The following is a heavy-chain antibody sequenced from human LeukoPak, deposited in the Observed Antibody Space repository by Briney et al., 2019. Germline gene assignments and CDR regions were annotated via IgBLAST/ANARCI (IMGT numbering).Heavy chain of an antibody. CDR3: ARDKVSNYVFDY. J-gene: IGHJ4*02. CDR1: GFTFSSYW. V-gene: IGHV3-74*01. D-gene: IGHD4-11*01. Sequence: GGSLRLSCAASGFTFSSYWMHWVRQAPGKGLVWVSHISSDGSSTSYADSVKGRFTISRDNAKNTLYLQMSRLRAEDTAVYYCARDKVSNYVFDYWGQGTLVTVSS. CDR2: ISSDGSST.